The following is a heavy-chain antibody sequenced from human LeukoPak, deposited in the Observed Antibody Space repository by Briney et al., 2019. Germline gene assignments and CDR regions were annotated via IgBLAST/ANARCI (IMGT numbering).Heavy chain of an antibody. J-gene: IGHJ5*02. CDR2: IRSNSDGGTI. V-gene: IGHV3-15*07. CDR3: ATDFYDST. D-gene: IGHD3-22*01. Sequence: GGSLRLSCAASEFTFNTYTMNWVRQAPGKGLEWVGRIRSNSDGGTIDYAAPVKGRFTLSRDDSKTTLYLQMNSLQTEDTAVYYCATDFYDSTWGQGTLVTVSS. CDR1: EFTFNTYT.